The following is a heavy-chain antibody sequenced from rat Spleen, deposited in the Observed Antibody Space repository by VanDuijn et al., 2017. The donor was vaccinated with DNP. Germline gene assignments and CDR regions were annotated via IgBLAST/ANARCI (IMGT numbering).Heavy chain of an antibody. CDR2: ITSSGGNT. CDR1: GFTFKNYW. D-gene: IGHD1-2*01. CDR3: ASWAPIAPLSTSNY. Sequence: EVQLVESGGDLVQPGRSLKLSCVDSGFTFKNYWMTWIRQVPGKGLEWIASITSSGGNTYYPDSVKGRFTISRDNAENTVYLQMSSLRSEDTATYYCASWAPIAPLSTSNYWGQGVMVTVSS. V-gene: IGHV5-31*01. J-gene: IGHJ2*01.